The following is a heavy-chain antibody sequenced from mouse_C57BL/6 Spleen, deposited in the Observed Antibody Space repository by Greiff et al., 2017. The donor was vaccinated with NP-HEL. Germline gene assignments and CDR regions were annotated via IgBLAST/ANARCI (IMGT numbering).Heavy chain of an antibody. CDR2: INYDGSST. CDR3: ARDRAMDY. J-gene: IGHJ4*01. Sequence: EVQLVESEGGLVQPGSSMKLSCTASGFTFSDYYIAWVRQVPEKGLEWVANINYDGSSTYYLDSLKSRFIISRDNAKNILYLQMSSLKSEDTATYYCARDRAMDYWGQGTSVTVSS. V-gene: IGHV5-16*01. CDR1: GFTFSDYY.